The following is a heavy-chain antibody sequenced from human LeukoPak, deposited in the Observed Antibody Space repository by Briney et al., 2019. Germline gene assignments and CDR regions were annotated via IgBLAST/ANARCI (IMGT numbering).Heavy chain of an antibody. CDR3: STAKFDY. Sequence: GGSLRLSCAASGFTVSSNYMSWVRQAPGRGLEWVSHISIGGTIYYADSVKGRFTISRDNAKNSVYLQMNNLRVEDTAVYYCSTAKFDYWGQGTLVTVSS. CDR2: ISIGGTI. V-gene: IGHV3-69-1*01. J-gene: IGHJ4*02. CDR1: GFTVSSNY.